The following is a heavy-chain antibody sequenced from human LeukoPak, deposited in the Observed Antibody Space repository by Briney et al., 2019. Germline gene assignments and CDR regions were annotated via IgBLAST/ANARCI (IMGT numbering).Heavy chain of an antibody. CDR3: PRGRYCSSTSCYIDY. CDR1: GFTFSSYA. D-gene: IGHD2-2*02. V-gene: IGHV3-23*01. Sequence: RGSLRLSCVTSGFTFSSYAMGWVRQAPGKGLEWVSGISGSAGSTYYADSVKGRFTISRDNSKNTLYLQMNSLRAEDTAVYYCPRGRYCSSTSCYIDYWGQGTLVTVSS. CDR2: ISGSAGST. J-gene: IGHJ4*02.